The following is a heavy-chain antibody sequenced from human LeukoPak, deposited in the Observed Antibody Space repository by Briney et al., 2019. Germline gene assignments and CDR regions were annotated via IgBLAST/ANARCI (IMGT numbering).Heavy chain of an antibody. CDR3: ARARVTIFGVVTRYYYYYYMDV. Sequence: ASVTVSFKASGYTFTSYDINWVRQATGQGLEWMGWMNPNSGNTGYTQKFQGRVTITRNPSISTAYMELSSLRSEDTAVYYCARARVTIFGVVTRYYYYYYMDVWGKGTTVTISS. CDR2: MNPNSGNT. J-gene: IGHJ6*03. V-gene: IGHV1-8*03. CDR1: GYTFTSYD. D-gene: IGHD3-3*01.